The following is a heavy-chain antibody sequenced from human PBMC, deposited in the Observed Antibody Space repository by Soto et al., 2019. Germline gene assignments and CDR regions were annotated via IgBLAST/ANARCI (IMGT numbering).Heavy chain of an antibody. D-gene: IGHD5-12*01. J-gene: IGHJ5*02. CDR2: LVVGSGNT. Sequence: ASVKVSCKTSGFMFTSSAVQWVRQARGQRLEWIGWLVVGSGNTHYAQHFQERVTLTRDMSTGTAYMELSSLRSEDTAVYFCAKGDNLGPKTGYAFDPWGQGIMVTVSS. CDR3: AKGDNLGPKTGYAFDP. V-gene: IGHV1-58*01. CDR1: GFMFTSSA.